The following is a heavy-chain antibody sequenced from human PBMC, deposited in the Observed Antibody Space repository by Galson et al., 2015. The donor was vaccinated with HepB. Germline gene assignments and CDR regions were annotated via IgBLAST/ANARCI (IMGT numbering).Heavy chain of an antibody. CDR1: GFTFSSYA. CDR2: ISGSGGST. Sequence: SLRLSCAASGFTFSSYAMSWVRQAPGKGLEWVSAISGSGGSTYYADSVKGRFTISRDNSKNTLYLQMNSLRAEDTAVYYCAKADLPAAGVYYYYYMDVWGKGTTVTVSS. D-gene: IGHD6-13*01. V-gene: IGHV3-23*01. CDR3: AKADLPAAGVYYYYYMDV. J-gene: IGHJ6*03.